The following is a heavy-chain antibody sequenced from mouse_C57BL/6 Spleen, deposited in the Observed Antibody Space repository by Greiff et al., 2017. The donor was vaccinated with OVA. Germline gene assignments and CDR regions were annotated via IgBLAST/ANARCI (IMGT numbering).Heavy chain of an antibody. D-gene: IGHD3-1*01. V-gene: IGHV1-82*01. CDR3: ARSGDSFAY. CDR2: IYPGDGDT. CDR1: GYAFSSSW. Sequence: VKLQESGPELVKPGASVKISCKASGYAFSSSWMNWVKQRPGKGLEWIGRIYPGDGDTNYNGKFKGKATLTADKSSSTAYMQLSSLTSEDSAVYFCARSGDSFAYWGQGTLVTVSA. J-gene: IGHJ3*01.